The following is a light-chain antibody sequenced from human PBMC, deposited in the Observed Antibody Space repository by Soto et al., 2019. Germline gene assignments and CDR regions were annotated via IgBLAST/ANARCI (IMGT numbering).Light chain of an antibody. V-gene: IGLV2-8*01. CDR3: ASHAGRKNII. J-gene: IGLJ2*01. Sequence: QSALTQPPSASGSPGRSVTISCTGTSSDIGGYNYVSWYQQHPGKAPKLMIYEVNKRPSWVPDRFSGSKSGNTASLTVSGLQAEDEADYYCASHAGRKNIIFGGGTKLTVL. CDR2: EVN. CDR1: SSDIGGYNY.